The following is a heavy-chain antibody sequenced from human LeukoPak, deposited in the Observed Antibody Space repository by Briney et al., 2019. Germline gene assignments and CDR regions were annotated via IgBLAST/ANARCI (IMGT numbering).Heavy chain of an antibody. CDR3: ARVYTSGRPGTEYFQH. D-gene: IGHD6-19*01. CDR1: GGSISSYY. J-gene: IGHJ1*01. CDR2: IYYSGST. Sequence: SETLSLTCTVSGGSISSYYWSWIRQPPGKGLEWIGYIYYSGSTNYNPSLKSRLTMSVDTSKNQFSLKLSSVTAADTAVYYCARVYTSGRPGTEYFQHWGQGTLVTVSS. V-gene: IGHV4-59*01.